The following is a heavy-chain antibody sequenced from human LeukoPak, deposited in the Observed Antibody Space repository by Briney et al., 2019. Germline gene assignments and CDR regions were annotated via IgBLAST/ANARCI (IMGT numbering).Heavy chain of an antibody. CDR3: TRGAGSSGWDPFDY. CDR1: GFTFSSYD. J-gene: IGHJ4*02. CDR2: IGTAGDT. Sequence: GGSLRLSCAASGFTFSSYDMHWVRHATGKGLEWVSGIGTAGDTYYPGSVRGRFTISRENAKNSLYLQMNSLRAGDTAVYYCTRGAGSSGWDPFDYWGQGTLVTVSS. V-gene: IGHV3-13*01. D-gene: IGHD6-19*01.